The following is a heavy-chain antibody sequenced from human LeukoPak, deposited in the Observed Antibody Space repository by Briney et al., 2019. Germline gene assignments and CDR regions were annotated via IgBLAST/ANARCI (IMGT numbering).Heavy chain of an antibody. Sequence: PGGSLRLSCAASGFTFSSYGMHWVRQAPGKGLEWVAVIWYDGSNKYYADSVKGRFTISRDNSKNTLYLQMNSLRAEDTAVYYCARVRGIAVAGIGWANHDAFDIWGQGTMVTVSS. CDR3: ARVRGIAVAGIGWANHDAFDI. V-gene: IGHV3-33*01. CDR2: IWYDGSNK. D-gene: IGHD6-19*01. J-gene: IGHJ3*02. CDR1: GFTFSSYG.